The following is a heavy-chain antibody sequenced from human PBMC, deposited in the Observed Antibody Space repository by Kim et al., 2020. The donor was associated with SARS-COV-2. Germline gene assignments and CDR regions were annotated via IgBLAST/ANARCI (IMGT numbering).Heavy chain of an antibody. Sequence: GSKPMYADSVKGRFTISRDNAKNTLYLHMNSLRVEDTAIYYCTRSDWFDPWGQGTLVTVPS. D-gene: IGHD3-3*01. CDR2: GSKP. J-gene: IGHJ5*02. CDR3: TRSDWFDP. V-gene: IGHV3-74*03.